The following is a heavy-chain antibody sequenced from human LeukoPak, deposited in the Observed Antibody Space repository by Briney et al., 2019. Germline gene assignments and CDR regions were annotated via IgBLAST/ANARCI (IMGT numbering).Heavy chain of an antibody. D-gene: IGHD6-13*01. Sequence: ASVNVSCKVSGYTLTELSMHWVRQAPGKGLEWMGGFDPEDGETIYAQKFQGRVTMTEDTSTDTAYMELSSLRSEDTAVYYCTAAGTGYYGMDVWGKGTTVTVSS. J-gene: IGHJ6*04. CDR3: TAAGTGYYGMDV. CDR1: GYTLTELS. CDR2: FDPEDGET. V-gene: IGHV1-24*01.